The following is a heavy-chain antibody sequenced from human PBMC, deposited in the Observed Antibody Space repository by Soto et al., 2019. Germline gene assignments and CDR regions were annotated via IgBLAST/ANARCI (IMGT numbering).Heavy chain of an antibody. V-gene: IGHV4-59*01. CDR2: IYYSGST. Sequence: PSETLSLTCTVSGGSISSYYWSWIRQPPGKGLEWIGYIYYSGSTNYNPSLKSRVTISVDTSKNQFSLKLSSVTAADTAVYYCGRVVVRGLTAPYGMDVWGQGTTVTVSS. D-gene: IGHD3-10*01. CDR1: GGSISSYY. J-gene: IGHJ6*02. CDR3: GRVVVRGLTAPYGMDV.